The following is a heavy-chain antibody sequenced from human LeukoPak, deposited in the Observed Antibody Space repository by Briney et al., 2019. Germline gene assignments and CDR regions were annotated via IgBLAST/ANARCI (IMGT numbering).Heavy chain of an antibody. V-gene: IGHV1-8*01. D-gene: IGHD4-17*01. CDR2: MNPNSGNT. Sequence: EASVKVSCKASGYTFTSYDINWVRQATGQGLEWMGWMNPNSGNTGNAQKFQGRVTMTRNTSISTAYMELSSLRSEDTAVYYCAKDPGDYGDFATNREEKYYYGMDVWGQGTTVTVSS. CDR3: AKDPGDYGDFATNREEKYYYGMDV. J-gene: IGHJ6*02. CDR1: GYTFTSYD.